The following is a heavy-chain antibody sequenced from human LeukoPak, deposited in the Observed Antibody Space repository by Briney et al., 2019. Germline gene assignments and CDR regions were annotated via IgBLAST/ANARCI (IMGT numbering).Heavy chain of an antibody. CDR2: IYYSGST. Sequence: SQTLSLTCTVSGGSISSGGYYWSWIRQHPGKGLEWIGYIYYSGSTYYNPSLKSRVTISVDTSKNRFSLKLSSVTAADTAVYYCARAGGFFSPFGYWGQGTLVTVSS. J-gene: IGHJ4*02. CDR1: GGSISSGGYY. V-gene: IGHV4-31*03. CDR3: ARAGGFFSPFGY. D-gene: IGHD3-3*01.